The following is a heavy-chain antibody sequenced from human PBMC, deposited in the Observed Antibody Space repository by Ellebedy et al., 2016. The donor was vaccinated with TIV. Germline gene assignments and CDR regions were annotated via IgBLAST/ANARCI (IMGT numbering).Heavy chain of an antibody. V-gene: IGHV1-3*01. CDR1: GYTVDSHS. Sequence: AASVKVSCKASGYTVDSHSMQWVRHAPGLVLEWMVWIHAGNGNTKYSQKFQGRVTITRDTSASTAYMELSSLRSEDTAVYYGARATHYYVDTPMVKEFGPWGQGTLVTVSS. D-gene: IGHD5-18*01. CDR2: IHAGNGNT. CDR3: ARATHYYVDTPMVKEFGP. J-gene: IGHJ5*02.